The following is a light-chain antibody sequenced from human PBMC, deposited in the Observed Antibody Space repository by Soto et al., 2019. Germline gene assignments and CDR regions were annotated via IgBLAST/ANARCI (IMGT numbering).Light chain of an antibody. CDR1: SSDIGDSNY. V-gene: IGLV2-14*03. CDR3: SSYTSSSTLV. CDR2: DVS. J-gene: IGLJ2*01. Sequence: QSALTQPASVSGSPGQSITISCTGTSSDIGDSNYVSWYQQHPGKAPKLVIYDVSNRPSGVSNRFSGSKSANTASLTISGLQADDEADYYCSSYTSSSTLVFGGGTQLTVL.